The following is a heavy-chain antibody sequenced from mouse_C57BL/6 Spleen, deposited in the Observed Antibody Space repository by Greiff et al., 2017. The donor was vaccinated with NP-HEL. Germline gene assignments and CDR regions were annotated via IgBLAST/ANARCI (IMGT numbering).Heavy chain of an antibody. V-gene: IGHV1-50*01. D-gene: IGHD1-1*01. CDR1: GYTFTSYW. Sequence: QVQLQQPGAELVKPGASVKLSCKASGYTFTSYWMQWVKQRPGQGLEWIGEIDPSDSSTNYNQKFKGKATLTVDTSSSTAYMQLSSLTSEDSAVYYCARRYYGSLAYWGQGTLVTVSA. CDR3: ARRYYGSLAY. CDR2: IDPSDSST. J-gene: IGHJ3*01.